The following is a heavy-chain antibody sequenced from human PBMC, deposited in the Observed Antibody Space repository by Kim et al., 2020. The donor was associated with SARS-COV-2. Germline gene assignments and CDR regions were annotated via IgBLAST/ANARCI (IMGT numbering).Heavy chain of an antibody. CDR2: FVYSGSN. D-gene: IGHD6-13*01. J-gene: IGHJ5*02. Sequence: SETLSLTCTVSGASVTSSNFFWAWIRQPPGTGLEWIASFVYSGSNYYNPSLNSRVATSVDTSKNQFSLKLSSVTAADTAIYYCARHPPWAADKGGFDPWGQGSLVTVSS. CDR1: GASVTSSNFF. CDR3: ARHPPWAADKGGFDP. V-gene: IGHV4-39*01.